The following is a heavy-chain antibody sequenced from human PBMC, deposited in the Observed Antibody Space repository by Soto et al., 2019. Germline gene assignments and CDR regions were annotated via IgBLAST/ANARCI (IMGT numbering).Heavy chain of an antibody. D-gene: IGHD2-2*01. V-gene: IGHV4-39*01. J-gene: IGHJ4*02. CDR3: ARRNLGRAADDY. CDR1: GGSISSSSYY. Sequence: QLQLQESGQGLVKPSETRSLTCPVSGGSISSSSYYWGGIRQPPGKGLEWIGSIYYSGSTYYNPSLKSRVTISVDTSKNQFSLKLSSVTAADTAVYYCARRNLGRAADDYWGQGTLVTVSS. CDR2: IYYSGST.